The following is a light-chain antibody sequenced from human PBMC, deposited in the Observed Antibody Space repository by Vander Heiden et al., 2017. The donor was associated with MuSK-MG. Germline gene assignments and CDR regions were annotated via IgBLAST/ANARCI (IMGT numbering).Light chain of an antibody. V-gene: IGKV1-16*01. CDR3: QQYRIYPLT. Sequence: DIQMTQSPSSLSASVGDTVTITCRASQPIDNYLAWYQQKPGKAPKTLLYYASKLERGVPSRFSGSAFWTDFTLTITGLQPEDFASYYCQQYRIYPLTFRGGTKVEF. J-gene: IGKJ4*01. CDR2: YAS. CDR1: QPIDNY.